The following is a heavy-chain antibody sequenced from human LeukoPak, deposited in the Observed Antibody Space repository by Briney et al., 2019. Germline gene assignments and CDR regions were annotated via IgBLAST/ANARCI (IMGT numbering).Heavy chain of an antibody. D-gene: IGHD3-3*01. CDR2: INHSGST. CDR1: GGSFSGYY. CDR3: ARDGAGWSGYYLGYYYYMDV. Sequence: SETLSLTCAVYGGSFSGYYWSWIRQPPGKGLEWIGEINHSGSTNYNPSLKSRVTISVDTSKNQFSLKLSSVTAADTAVYYCARDGAGWSGYYLGYYYYMDVWGKGTTVTVSS. V-gene: IGHV4-34*01. J-gene: IGHJ6*03.